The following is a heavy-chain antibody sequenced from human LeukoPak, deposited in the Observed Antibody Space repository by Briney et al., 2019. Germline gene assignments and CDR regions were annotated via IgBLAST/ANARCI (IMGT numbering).Heavy chain of an antibody. CDR3: ARFGDFSR. V-gene: IGHV5-51*01. J-gene: IGHJ4*02. D-gene: IGHD3-3*01. CDR1: GYSFTNYW. Sequence: PGESLKISCKGSGYSFTNYWIGWVRQMPGKGLEWMGNVYPGDSATRYSPSFQGQVTISADKSITTAYLQWSSLKASDTAMYYCARFGDFSRWGQGTLVTVSS. CDR2: VYPGDSAT.